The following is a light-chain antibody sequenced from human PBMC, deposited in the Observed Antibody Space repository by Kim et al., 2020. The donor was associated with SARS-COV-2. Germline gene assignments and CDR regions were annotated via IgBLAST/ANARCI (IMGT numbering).Light chain of an antibody. V-gene: IGLV1-44*01. Sequence: QSVLTQPPSASGTPGQRVTISCSGSSSNIGSNTVNWYQHLPGTAPKLLIYSNNQRPSGVPYRFSGSKSGTSASLDISGIQSEDEADYYCAAWDDSVIGWVFGGGTQLTVL. J-gene: IGLJ3*02. CDR1: SSNIGSNT. CDR2: SNN. CDR3: AAWDDSVIGWV.